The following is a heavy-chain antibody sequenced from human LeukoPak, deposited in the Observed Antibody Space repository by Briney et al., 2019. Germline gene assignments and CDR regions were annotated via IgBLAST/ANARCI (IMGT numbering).Heavy chain of an antibody. V-gene: IGHV3-23*01. J-gene: IGHJ4*02. D-gene: IGHD1-26*01. Sequence: GGSLRLSCAASGFTFSTYAMGWVRQAPGKGLEWVSAIGGSGGSTYYADSVKGRFTISRDDSKNTLYLQMNSLRAEDTAIYYCAKDRVGAILYFDYWGQGSLVTVSS. CDR3: AKDRVGAILYFDY. CDR1: GFTFSTYA. CDR2: IGGSGGST.